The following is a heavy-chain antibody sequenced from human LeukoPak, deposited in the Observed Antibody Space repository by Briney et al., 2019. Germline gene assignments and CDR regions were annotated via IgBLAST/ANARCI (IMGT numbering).Heavy chain of an antibody. CDR3: AREAVAGLYYYYGMDV. J-gene: IGHJ6*02. CDR2: IIPILGIA. Sequence: ASVKVSRKASGGTFSSYAISWVRQAPGQGLEWMGRIIPILGIANYAQKFQGRVTITADKSTSTAYMELSSLRSEDTAVYYCAREAVAGLYYYYGMDVWGQGTTVTVSS. D-gene: IGHD6-19*01. CDR1: GGTFSSYA. V-gene: IGHV1-69*04.